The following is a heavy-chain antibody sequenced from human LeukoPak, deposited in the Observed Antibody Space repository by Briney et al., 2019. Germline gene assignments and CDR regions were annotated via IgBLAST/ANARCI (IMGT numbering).Heavy chain of an antibody. CDR1: GYSFTSYW. CDR2: IYPGDSDT. V-gene: IGHV5-51*01. Sequence: GESLKSSCKGSGYSFTSYWIGWVRQMPGKGLEWMGNIYPGDSDTRYSPSFQGQVTISADKSISTAYLQWSSLKASDTAMYYCARQYCSSTSCYSTDFDYWGQGTLVTVSS. J-gene: IGHJ4*02. CDR3: ARQYCSSTSCYSTDFDY. D-gene: IGHD2-2*01.